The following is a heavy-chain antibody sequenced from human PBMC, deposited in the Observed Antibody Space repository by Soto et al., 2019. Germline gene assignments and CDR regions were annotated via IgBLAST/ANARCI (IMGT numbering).Heavy chain of an antibody. CDR1: GGSISSSSYY. Sequence: QLQLQESGPGLVKPSETLSLTCTVSGGSISSSSYYWGWIRQPPGKGLEWIGSIYYSGSTYYNPSLKSRVTIAVATSKSPFTLKLSSVTAADTAVYYCARHVPLYWSGGSCYSLFGWFDPWGQGTLVTVSS. D-gene: IGHD2-15*01. V-gene: IGHV4-39*01. CDR2: IYYSGST. J-gene: IGHJ5*02. CDR3: ARHVPLYWSGGSCYSLFGWFDP.